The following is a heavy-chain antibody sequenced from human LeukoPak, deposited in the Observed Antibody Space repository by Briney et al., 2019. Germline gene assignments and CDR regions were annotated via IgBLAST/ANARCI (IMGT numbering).Heavy chain of an antibody. J-gene: IGHJ4*02. CDR3: AKDYSGNYYKGFDY. Sequence: GGSLRLSCAASGFTFSSNAMHWVRQTPGKGLEWVAVISDDGRNKYYADFVKGRFTISRDNSMNTLYLQMNSLRTEDTAMYYCAKDYSGNYYKGFDYWGQGTLVTVSS. CDR1: GFTFSSNA. V-gene: IGHV3-30*04. D-gene: IGHD1-26*01. CDR2: ISDDGRNK.